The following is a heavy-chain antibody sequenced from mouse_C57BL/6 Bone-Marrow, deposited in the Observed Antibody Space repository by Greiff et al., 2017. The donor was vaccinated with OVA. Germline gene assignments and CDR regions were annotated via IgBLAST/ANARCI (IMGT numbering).Heavy chain of an antibody. CDR1: GYTFTSYW. J-gene: IGHJ2*01. Sequence: QVQLQQPGAELVRPGYSVKLSCKASGYTFTSYWLDWVKQRPGKGLEWIGNIYPSDSENHYNQKFKDKATLTVDKSSSTAYMQLSSLKSEDSAVYYCATDYWGQGTTLTVSS. V-gene: IGHV1-61*01. CDR2: IYPSDSEN. CDR3: ATDY.